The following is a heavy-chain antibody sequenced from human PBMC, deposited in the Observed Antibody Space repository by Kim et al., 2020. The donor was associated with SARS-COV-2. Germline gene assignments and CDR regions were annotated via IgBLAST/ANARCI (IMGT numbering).Heavy chain of an antibody. CDR2: INAGNGNT. CDR1: GYTFTSYA. D-gene: IGHD6-13*01. Sequence: ASVKVSCKASGYTFTSYAMHWVRQAPGQRLEWMGWINAGNGNTKYSQKFQGRVTITRDTSASTAYMELSSLRSEDTAVYYCARDQLVLDTHNWFDPWGQGTLVTVSS. J-gene: IGHJ5*02. CDR3: ARDQLVLDTHNWFDP. V-gene: IGHV1-3*01.